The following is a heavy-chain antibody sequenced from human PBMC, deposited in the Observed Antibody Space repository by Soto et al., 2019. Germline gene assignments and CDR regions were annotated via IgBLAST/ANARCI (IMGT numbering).Heavy chain of an antibody. CDR3: ARARIYMEFDAFDI. D-gene: IGHD3-10*01. CDR2: IYYSGST. CDR1: GGSVSSGSYY. J-gene: IGHJ3*02. Sequence: SETLSLTCTVSGGSVSSGSYYWSWIRQPPGKGLEWIGYIYYSGSTNYNPSLKSRVTISVDTSKNQFSLKLSSVTAADTAVYYCARARIYMEFDAFDIWGQGTMVTVSS. V-gene: IGHV4-61*01.